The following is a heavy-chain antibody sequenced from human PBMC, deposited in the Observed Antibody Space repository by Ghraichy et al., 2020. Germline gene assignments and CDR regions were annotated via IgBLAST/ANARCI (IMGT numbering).Heavy chain of an antibody. Sequence: GESLNISCAASGFTFNIYAMDWVRQAPGKGLEWVAAISSDGSNKYYADSVKGRFTISRDNSKNTLYLQMNSLRTEDTAVYYCARAVGIAVSGPDYWGQGTLVTVSS. CDR1: GFTFNIYA. CDR3: ARAVGIAVSGPDY. J-gene: IGHJ4*02. D-gene: IGHD6-19*01. CDR2: ISSDGSNK. V-gene: IGHV3-30*04.